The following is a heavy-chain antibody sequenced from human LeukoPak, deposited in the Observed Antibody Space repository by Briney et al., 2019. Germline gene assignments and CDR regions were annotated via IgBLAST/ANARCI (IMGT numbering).Heavy chain of an antibody. D-gene: IGHD6-13*01. CDR3: ARDSSSWTYNWFDP. Sequence: PGGSLRLSCAASGFTFSSYSMTWVRQAPGKGLEWVSSISSSSSYIYYADSVKGRFTISRDNAKNSLYLQMNSLRAEDTAVYYCARDSSSWTYNWFDPWGQGTLVTVSS. CDR1: GFTFSSYS. CDR2: ISSSSSYI. J-gene: IGHJ5*02. V-gene: IGHV3-21*01.